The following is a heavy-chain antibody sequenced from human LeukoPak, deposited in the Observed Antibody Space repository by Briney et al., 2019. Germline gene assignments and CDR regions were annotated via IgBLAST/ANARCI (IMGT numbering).Heavy chain of an antibody. V-gene: IGHV3-33*01. Sequence: GGSLRLSCAASGFTFSSYGMHCVRQAPRKGLECVSVICYDGRNKYYADSVKCRFTISRDNSKNTLYLQMNSLRAEDTAVYYCARDSFGSYYDFWSGSTYWGQGTLVTVSS. J-gene: IGHJ4*02. D-gene: IGHD3-3*01. CDR1: GFTFSSYG. CDR2: ICYDGRNK. CDR3: ARDSFGSYYDFWSGSTY.